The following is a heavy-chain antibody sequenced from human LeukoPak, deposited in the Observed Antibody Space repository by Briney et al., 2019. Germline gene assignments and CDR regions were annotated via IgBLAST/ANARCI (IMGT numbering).Heavy chain of an antibody. Sequence: GGSLRLSCAASGFTFSSYWMHWVRQAPGKGLVWVSHINSDVSSTNYADSVKGRFTISRDNAKNTLYLQMNSLRAEDTAVYYYASGRWSDYLDYWGQGTLVTVSS. V-gene: IGHV3-74*01. D-gene: IGHD3-3*01. CDR1: GFTFSSYW. CDR3: ASGRWSDYLDY. J-gene: IGHJ4*02. CDR2: INSDVSST.